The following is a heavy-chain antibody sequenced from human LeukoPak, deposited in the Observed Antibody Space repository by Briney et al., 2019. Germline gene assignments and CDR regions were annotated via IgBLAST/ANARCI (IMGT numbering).Heavy chain of an antibody. CDR1: GFTFSSYA. Sequence: GGSLRLSCAASGFTFSSYAMHWVRQAPGKGLEWVAVISYDGGNKYYADSVKGRFTISRDNSKNTLYLQMNSLRAEDTAVYYCAREEGLDTAMFFDYWGQGTLVTVSS. CDR2: ISYDGGNK. D-gene: IGHD5-18*01. V-gene: IGHV3-30*04. CDR3: AREEGLDTAMFFDY. J-gene: IGHJ4*02.